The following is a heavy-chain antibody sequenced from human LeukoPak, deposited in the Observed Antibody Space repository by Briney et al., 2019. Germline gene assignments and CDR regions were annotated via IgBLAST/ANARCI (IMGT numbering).Heavy chain of an antibody. Sequence: SETLSLTCTVSGGSISSSSYYWGWIRQPPGKGLEWIGSIYYSGSTYYNPSLKSRVTISVDTSKNQFSLKLSSVTAADTAVYYCAGNDYDFWSGYYPYYYMDVWGKGTTVTVSS. J-gene: IGHJ6*03. CDR2: IYYSGST. CDR1: GGSISSSSYY. D-gene: IGHD3-3*01. CDR3: AGNDYDFWSGYYPYYYMDV. V-gene: IGHV4-39*01.